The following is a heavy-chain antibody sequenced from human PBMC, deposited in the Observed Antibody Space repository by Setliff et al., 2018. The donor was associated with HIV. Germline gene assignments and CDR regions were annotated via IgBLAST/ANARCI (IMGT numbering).Heavy chain of an antibody. Sequence: KPGGSLRLSCTTSGFNFTNYAMNWVRQAPGKGLEWVSSITGSGNFKYYAESLTGRFTISRDNPKTSVYLEMINLRAEDTATYFCARDFQSRDQVWVRAFDVWGPGTTVTVSS. V-gene: IGHV3-21*06. CDR1: GFNFTNYA. CDR2: ITGSGNFK. J-gene: IGHJ3*01. D-gene: IGHD1-26*01. CDR3: ARDFQSRDQVWVRAFDV.